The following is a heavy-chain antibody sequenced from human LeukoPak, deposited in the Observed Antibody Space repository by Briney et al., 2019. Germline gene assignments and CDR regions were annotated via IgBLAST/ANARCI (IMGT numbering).Heavy chain of an antibody. CDR3: AREVLAGYFDY. CDR1: GFTFSSYE. Sequence: PGGSLRLSCAASGFTFSSYEMNWVRQAPGKGLEWVSYISSSGSTIYYADSVKGRFTISRDNAMNSLYLQMNSLRAEDTAVYYCAREVLAGYFDYWGQGTLVTVSS. J-gene: IGHJ4*02. CDR2: ISSSGSTI. V-gene: IGHV3-48*03.